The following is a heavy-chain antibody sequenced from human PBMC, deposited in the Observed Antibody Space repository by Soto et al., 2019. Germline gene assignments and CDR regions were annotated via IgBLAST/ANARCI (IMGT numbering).Heavy chain of an antibody. CDR3: ARGWYGDHARYFDL. D-gene: IGHD4-17*01. CDR1: GFTFSSYA. J-gene: IGHJ2*01. CDR2: ISYDGSNK. Sequence: QVQLVESGGGVVQPGRFLRLSCAASGFTFSSYAMHWVRQAPGKGLEWVAVISYDGSNKYYADSVKGRFTISRDNSKNTLYLQMNSLRAEDTAVYYCARGWYGDHARYFDLWGRGTLVTVSS. V-gene: IGHV3-30-3*01.